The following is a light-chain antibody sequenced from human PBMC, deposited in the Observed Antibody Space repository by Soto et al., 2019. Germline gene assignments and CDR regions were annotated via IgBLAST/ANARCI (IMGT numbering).Light chain of an antibody. J-gene: IGKJ5*01. CDR2: GAS. CDR1: QSVSSSY. Sequence: IVLTQSPGILSLSPGERATLSCRASQSVSSSYLAWYQQKPGQAPRLLIYGASSRATGLPDRFSGSGSGKDFTLTISILEPEYFAVYYCQQYGSSITFGQGTRLEIK. CDR3: QQYGSSIT. V-gene: IGKV3-20*01.